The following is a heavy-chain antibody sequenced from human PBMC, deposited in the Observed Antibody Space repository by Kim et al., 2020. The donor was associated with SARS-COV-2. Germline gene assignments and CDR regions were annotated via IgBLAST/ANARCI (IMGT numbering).Heavy chain of an antibody. CDR1: GFTFSSYW. D-gene: IGHD3-22*01. J-gene: IGHJ4*02. V-gene: IGHV3-7*03. CDR2: IKQDGSEK. Sequence: GGSLRLSCAASGFTFSSYWMSWVRQAPGKGLQWVANIKQDGSEKYYVDSVKGRFTISRDNAKNSLYLQMNSLRAEDTAVYYCARAVNSSGYYTLFDYWGQGTLVTDSS. CDR3: ARAVNSSGYYTLFDY.